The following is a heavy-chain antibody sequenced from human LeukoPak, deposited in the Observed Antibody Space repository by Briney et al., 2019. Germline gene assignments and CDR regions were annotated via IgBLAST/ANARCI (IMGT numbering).Heavy chain of an antibody. J-gene: IGHJ4*02. V-gene: IGHV4-59*01. Sequence: NPSETLSLTCTVSGGSITSYYWNWIRQPPAKGLEWIGYIHYSGSTDYNPSLKSRVTISVDTSKNQYSLNLRSVTAADTAVYYCARDKVPGDYWGQGTLVTVSS. CDR3: ARDKVPGDY. CDR2: IHYSGST. CDR1: GGSITSYY.